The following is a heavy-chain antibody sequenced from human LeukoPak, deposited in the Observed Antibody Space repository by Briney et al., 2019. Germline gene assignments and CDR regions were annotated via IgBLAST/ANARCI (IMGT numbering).Heavy chain of an antibody. V-gene: IGHV4-59*01. CDR1: GGSISSYY. CDR2: IYYSGST. J-gene: IGHJ4*02. Sequence: SETLSLTCTVSGGSISSYYWSWIRQPPGKGLEWIGYIYYSGSTNYNPSLKSRVTISVDTSKNQFSLKLSSVTAADTAVYYCARADSPQVSWYSSSWYQTLLYDYWGQGTLVTVSS. CDR3: ARADSPQVSWYSSSWYQTLLYDY. D-gene: IGHD6-13*01.